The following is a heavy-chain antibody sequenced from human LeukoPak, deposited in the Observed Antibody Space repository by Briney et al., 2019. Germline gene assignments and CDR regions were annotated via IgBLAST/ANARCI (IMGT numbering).Heavy chain of an antibody. D-gene: IGHD1-26*01. CDR2: IDYSAST. CDR3: ARDSRRELLHAFDI. Sequence: SETLSLTCTVSGGSISTYYWSWIRQPPGKGLEWIAYIDYSASTNYNPSLKSRVTISVDTSKNQFSLKLSSVTAADTAVYYCARDSRRELLHAFDIWGQGTMVTVSA. V-gene: IGHV4-59*12. J-gene: IGHJ3*02. CDR1: GGSISTYY.